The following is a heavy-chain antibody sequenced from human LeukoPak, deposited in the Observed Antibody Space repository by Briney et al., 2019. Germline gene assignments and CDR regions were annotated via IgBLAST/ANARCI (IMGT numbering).Heavy chain of an antibody. CDR3: ARHGSVRSPLGP. CDR2: IYATGST. D-gene: IGHD3-10*01. CDR1: GGSISSYY. Sequence: SETLSLTCTVSGGSISSYYWSWIRQPPGKGLEWIGYIYATGSTNYNPPLKSRVTISVDTSKNQFSLNLRSVTAADTAVYYCARHGSVRSPLGPWGQGTLVTVSS. V-gene: IGHV4-4*09. J-gene: IGHJ5*02.